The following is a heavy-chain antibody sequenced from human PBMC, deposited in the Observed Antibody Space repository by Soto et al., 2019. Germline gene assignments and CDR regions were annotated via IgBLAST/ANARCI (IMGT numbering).Heavy chain of an antibody. J-gene: IGHJ6*04. CDR1: GFSLSTSGMC. CDR3: ARSGGIAVAGTFYYGMDV. CDR2: IDWDDDK. V-gene: IGHV2-70*01. D-gene: IGHD6-19*01. Sequence: SGPTLVNPTQTLTLTCTFSGFSLSTSGMCVSWIRQPPGKALEWLALIDWDDDKYYSTSLKTRLTISKDTSKNQVVLTMTNMDPVDTATYYCARSGGIAVAGTFYYGMDVWGKGTTVTVSS.